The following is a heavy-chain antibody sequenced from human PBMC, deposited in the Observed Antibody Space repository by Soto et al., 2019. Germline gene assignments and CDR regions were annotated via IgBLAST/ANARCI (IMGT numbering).Heavy chain of an antibody. J-gene: IGHJ4*02. CDR2: MNPNSGNT. CDR1: GYTFTSYD. CDR3: ARRGRAIRGYYFDY. V-gene: IGHV1-8*01. Sequence: QVQLVQSGAEVKKSGASVKVSCKASGYTFTSYDINWVRQATGQGLEWMGWMNPNSGNTGYAQKFQGRVTMTRNTSISTAYMELSSLRSEDTAVYYCARRGRAIRGYYFDYWGQGTLVTVSS. D-gene: IGHD2-21*01.